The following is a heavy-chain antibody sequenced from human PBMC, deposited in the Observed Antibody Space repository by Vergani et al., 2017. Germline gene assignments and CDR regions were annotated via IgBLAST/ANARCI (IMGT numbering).Heavy chain of an antibody. J-gene: IGHJ6*03. Sequence: QVQLVESGGGVVQPGRSLRLSCAASGFTFSSYGMHWVRQAPGKGLEWVAVISYDGSNKYYADSVKGRFTISRDNSKNTLYLQMNSLRAEDTAVYYCAKVARGRTYYYYYMDVWGKGTTVTVSS. V-gene: IGHV3-30*18. CDR3: AKVARGRTYYYYYMDV. CDR2: ISYDGSNK. CDR1: GFTFSSYG.